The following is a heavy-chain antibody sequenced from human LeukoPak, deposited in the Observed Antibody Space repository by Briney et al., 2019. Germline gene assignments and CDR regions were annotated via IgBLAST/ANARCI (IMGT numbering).Heavy chain of an antibody. D-gene: IGHD2/OR15-2a*01. V-gene: IGHV1-18*01. Sequence: PGASVKVSCKASGYIFRNYGINWVRQAPGQGLEWMGWISGYNGNTNYAQKLQGRVTLTTDTSTSTAYMDLRSLRSDDTAVYYYARLQPYRLESTSNYYYSYMDVWGKGTTVTVSS. CDR3: ARLQPYRLESTSNYYYSYMDV. CDR1: GYIFRNYG. J-gene: IGHJ6*03. CDR2: ISGYNGNT.